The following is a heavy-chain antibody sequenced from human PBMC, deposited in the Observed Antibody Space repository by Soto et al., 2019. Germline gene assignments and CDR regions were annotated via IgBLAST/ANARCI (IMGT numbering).Heavy chain of an antibody. V-gene: IGHV3-13*01. CDR1: GFTFSSYD. D-gene: IGHD3-3*01. CDR2: IGTAGDT. CDR3: ARGSYYDFWSGYPNWYFDL. J-gene: IGHJ2*01. Sequence: GGSLRLSCAASGFTFSSYDMHWVRQATGKGLEWVSAIGTAGDTYYPGSVKGRFTISRENAKNSLYLQMNSLRAGDTAVYYCARGSYYDFWSGYPNWYFDLWGRGTLVTVSS.